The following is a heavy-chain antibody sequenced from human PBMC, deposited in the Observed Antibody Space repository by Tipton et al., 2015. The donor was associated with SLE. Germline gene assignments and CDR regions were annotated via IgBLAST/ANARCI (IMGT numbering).Heavy chain of an antibody. CDR3: ARDHIAARWTGRWFDP. V-gene: IGHV4-31*11. D-gene: IGHD6-6*01. CDR1: GGSFSGYY. J-gene: IGHJ5*02. Sequence: TLSLTCAVYGGSFSGYYWSWIRQHPGKGLEWIGYIYYSGSTYYNPSLKSRVTISVDTSKNQFSLKLSSVTAADTAVYYCARDHIAARWTGRWFDPWGQGTLVTVSS. CDR2: IYYSGST.